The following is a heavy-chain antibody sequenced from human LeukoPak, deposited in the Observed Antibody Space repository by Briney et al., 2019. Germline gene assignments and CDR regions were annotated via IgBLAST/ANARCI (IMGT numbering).Heavy chain of an antibody. Sequence: GGSLRLSCAASGFTFSSYWMSWVRQAPGKGLEWVANIKQGGSEKYYVDSVKGRFTISRDNAKNSLYLQMNSLRAEDTAVYYCARGRRYCSGGSCTTPRLYFDYWGQGTLVTVSS. V-gene: IGHV3-7*03. CDR1: GFTFSSYW. CDR2: IKQGGSEK. D-gene: IGHD2-15*01. J-gene: IGHJ4*02. CDR3: ARGRRYCSGGSCTTPRLYFDY.